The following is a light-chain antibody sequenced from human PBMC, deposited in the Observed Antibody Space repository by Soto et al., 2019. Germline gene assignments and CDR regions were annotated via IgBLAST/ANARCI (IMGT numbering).Light chain of an antibody. J-gene: IGKJ3*01. CDR3: LQRSAWPLT. CDR1: QSISTR. CDR2: DAS. Sequence: DIQMAQSPSTVSASVGDTVTITCRASQSISTRLAWYQQKAGTAPKVLIYDASRLESGVPSRISGSGSGTEFTLTISRLQPDDFALYHCLQRSAWPLTFGPGTKVDIK. V-gene: IGKV1-5*01.